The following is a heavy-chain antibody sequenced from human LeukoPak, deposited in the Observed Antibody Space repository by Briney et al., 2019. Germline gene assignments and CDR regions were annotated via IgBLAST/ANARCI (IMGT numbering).Heavy chain of an antibody. J-gene: IGHJ2*01. CDR3: ARGTKSPRTTVLTSFWYFDL. CDR1: GGSITSGPHY. CDR2: VQATGSL. Sequence: SETLSLTCTVSGGSITSGPHYWNWIRQSAEKGLEWIGRVQATGSLDYNPSLKSRVTISMDTSTNRFSLMMTSLTTTDTAVYYCARGTKSPRTTVLTSFWYFDLWGRGTLVTVSS. V-gene: IGHV4-61*02. D-gene: IGHD1-14*01.